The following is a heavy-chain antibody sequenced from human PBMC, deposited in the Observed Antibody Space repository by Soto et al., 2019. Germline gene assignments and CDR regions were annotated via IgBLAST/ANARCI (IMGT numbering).Heavy chain of an antibody. CDR3: AASGYYYRFDY. CDR1: GFTFSDYY. V-gene: IGHV3-11*06. J-gene: IGHJ4*02. Sequence: VGSLRLSCAASGFTFSDYYMSWIRQAPGKGLEWVAYISSSSTYTNYADSVKGRFTISRDNAKNSLYLQMNSLRAEDTAVYYCAASGYYYRFDYWGQGTLVTVSS. CDR2: ISSSSTYT. D-gene: IGHD3-22*01.